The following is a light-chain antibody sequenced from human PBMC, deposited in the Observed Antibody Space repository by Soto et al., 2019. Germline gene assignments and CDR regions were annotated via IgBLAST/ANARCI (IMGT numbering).Light chain of an antibody. CDR1: QSISSW. CDR2: KAS. J-gene: IGKJ1*01. V-gene: IGKV1-5*03. Sequence: DIQITQSPSTLSASVGDRVTITCRASQSISSWLAWYQQKPGKAPKLLIYKASSLESGVPSRFSGSGSGTEFTLTISSLQPDDFATYYCQQYNSYPWTCGQGNKVDIK. CDR3: QQYNSYPWT.